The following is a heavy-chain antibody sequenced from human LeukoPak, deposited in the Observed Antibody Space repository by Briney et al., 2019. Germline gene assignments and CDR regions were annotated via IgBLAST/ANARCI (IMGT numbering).Heavy chain of an antibody. CDR3: ARESLSATPIFDF. D-gene: IGHD5-12*01. CDR1: GDTFSKYG. V-gene: IGHV1-69*04. Sequence: GASVKVSCKASGDTFSKYGISWVRQAPGQGLEWMGRIIPILEGIDYAQKFQGGVSITADKSTSTAYMEVSSLKSEDTAVYYCARESLSATPIFDFWGRGTLVTVSS. CDR2: IIPILEGI. J-gene: IGHJ4*02.